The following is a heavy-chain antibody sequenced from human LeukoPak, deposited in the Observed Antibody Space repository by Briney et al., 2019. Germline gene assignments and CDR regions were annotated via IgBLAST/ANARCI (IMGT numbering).Heavy chain of an antibody. Sequence: SETLSLTCAVYGVSFSGYYWSWIRQAPGKGLEWIGEINHSGSTNYNPSLKSRLIITVDTTNNQFSLMLRSVTAADTAVYYCGRVGYNYGRDAFDICGEGTMVTVSS. CDR1: GVSFSGYY. V-gene: IGHV4-34*01. J-gene: IGHJ3*02. CDR3: GRVGYNYGRDAFDI. CDR2: INHSGST. D-gene: IGHD5-18*01.